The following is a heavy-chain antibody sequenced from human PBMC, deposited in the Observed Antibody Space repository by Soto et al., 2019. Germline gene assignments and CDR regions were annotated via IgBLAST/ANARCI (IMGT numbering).Heavy chain of an antibody. Sequence: GGSLRLSCAVSGFTLSSCWMSWVRQAPGKGLEWVANIKEDGGEKNYVDSVEGRFTISRDNAKNSLYLQMNSLRAEDTAVYYCARAPTGTIKTFDYWGQGTLVTVSS. J-gene: IGHJ4*02. D-gene: IGHD1-7*01. CDR1: GFTLSSCW. V-gene: IGHV3-7*05. CDR3: ARAPTGTIKTFDY. CDR2: IKEDGGEK.